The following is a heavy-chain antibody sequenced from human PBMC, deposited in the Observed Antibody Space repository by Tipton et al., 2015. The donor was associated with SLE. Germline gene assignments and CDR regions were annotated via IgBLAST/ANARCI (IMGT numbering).Heavy chain of an antibody. D-gene: IGHD3-10*01. J-gene: IGHJ6*03. V-gene: IGHV1-69*04. CDR1: GGTFSSYT. Sequence: QSGAEVKKPGSSVKVSCKASGGTFSSYTISWVRQAPGQGLEWMGRIIPILGIANYAQKFQGRVTITADKSTSTAYMELSSLRSEDTAVYYCARDTYYYGSGRPSDYYYYMDVWGKGTTVTVSS. CDR2: IIPILGIA. CDR3: ARDTYYYGSGRPSDYYYYMDV.